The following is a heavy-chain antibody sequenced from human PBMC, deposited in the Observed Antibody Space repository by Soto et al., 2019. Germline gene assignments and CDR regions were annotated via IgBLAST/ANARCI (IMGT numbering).Heavy chain of an antibody. Sequence: GGSLRLSCAASGFSFSDFYMTWIRQAPGKGLEWISYINGGSSVIKYADSVQGRFIISRDNARNSLYLQMNSLGAEDTAIYYCTRDLRLVDVWGPGTTVTVSS. J-gene: IGHJ6*02. V-gene: IGHV3-11*06. CDR1: GFSFSDFY. D-gene: IGHD1-1*01. CDR3: TRDLRLVDV. CDR2: INGGSSVI.